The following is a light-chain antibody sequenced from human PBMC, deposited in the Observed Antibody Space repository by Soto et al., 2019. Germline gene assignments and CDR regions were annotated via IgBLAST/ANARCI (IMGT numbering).Light chain of an antibody. CDR3: SSYTSSSTRV. J-gene: IGLJ1*01. V-gene: IGLV2-14*01. CDR2: DVS. Sequence: QSELTQPASVSGSPGQSITISCTGTSSDVGGYNYVSWYQQHPGKAPKLMIYDVSNRPSGVSNRFSGSKSGNTASLTISGLQAEDEADYYCSSYTSSSTRVFATGTKVTVL. CDR1: SSDVGGYNY.